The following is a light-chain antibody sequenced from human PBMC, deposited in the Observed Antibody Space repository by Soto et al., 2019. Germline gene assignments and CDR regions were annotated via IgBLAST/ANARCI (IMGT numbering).Light chain of an antibody. CDR1: QNIISW. CDR2: YAS. Sequence: DIQMTQSPSALSASVGDRVTITCRASQNIISWLAWYQQKPGKAPKSLIYYASSLESGVPSRLSGSGSGTEFTLTISNLQPDDSATYYCQHFKAFSPWTFGQGTKVEIK. J-gene: IGKJ1*01. CDR3: QHFKAFSPWT. V-gene: IGKV1-5*01.